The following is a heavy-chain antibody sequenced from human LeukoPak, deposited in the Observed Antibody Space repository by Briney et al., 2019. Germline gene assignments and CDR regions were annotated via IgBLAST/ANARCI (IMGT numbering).Heavy chain of an antibody. CDR3: ARDQYDTWSRRGNFDA. J-gene: IGHJ4*02. CDR1: GFTFGKYW. V-gene: IGHV3-7*03. D-gene: IGHD3-3*01. Sequence: GGSLRLSCVASGFTFGKYWMSWVRQAPGKGLEWVANIKLDGSEKNYVDSVKGRFTISRDNTKNSLYLQMNSLRAEDTAVFYCARDQYDTWSRRGNFDAWGQGTLVIVSS. CDR2: IKLDGSEK.